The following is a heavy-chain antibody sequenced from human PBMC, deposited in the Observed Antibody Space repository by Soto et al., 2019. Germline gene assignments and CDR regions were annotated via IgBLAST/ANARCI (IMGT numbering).Heavy chain of an antibody. D-gene: IGHD2-2*01. J-gene: IGHJ6*02. CDR1: GFTFYKYG. V-gene: IGHV3-30*18. CDR3: AKDDSNSWYNYYAMDV. Sequence: QVQLVESGGGVVQPGRSLRLSCAASGFTFYKYGMHWVRQAPGKGLEWVALISHDGSNKYYVDSVKGRFTIARDNSKNTVFLQMNSLRPEDTALYFCAKDDSNSWYNYYAMDVWGQGTTVTVSS. CDR2: ISHDGSNK.